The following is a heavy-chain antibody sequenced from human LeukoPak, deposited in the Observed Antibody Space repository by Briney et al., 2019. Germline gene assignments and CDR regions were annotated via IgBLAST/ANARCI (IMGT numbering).Heavy chain of an antibody. V-gene: IGHV3-23*01. CDR1: GFTFSSYA. Sequence: PGGSLRLSCAASGFTFSSYAMSWVRQAPGKGLEYVSVISGSGGSTHYRDSVKGRFTISRDNSKNTLYLQMNSLRVEDTAVYYCAKDVTTTITFDYWGQGTLVTVSS. J-gene: IGHJ4*02. D-gene: IGHD4-11*01. CDR3: AKDVTTTITFDY. CDR2: ISGSGGST.